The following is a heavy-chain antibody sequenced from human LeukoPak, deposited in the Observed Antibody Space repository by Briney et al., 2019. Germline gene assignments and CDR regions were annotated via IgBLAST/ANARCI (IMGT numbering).Heavy chain of an antibody. CDR1: GFTFSRYS. CDR3: ARARGYYYDSSGYYLY. Sequence: GGSLRLSCAASGFTFSRYSMNWVRQAPGKGLEWVSSISASSIYIYYADSVKGRFTISRDNAKNSLYVQMNSLRAEDTAVYYCARARGYYYDSSGYYLYWGQGTLVTVSS. J-gene: IGHJ4*02. D-gene: IGHD3-22*01. CDR2: ISASSIYI. V-gene: IGHV3-21*01.